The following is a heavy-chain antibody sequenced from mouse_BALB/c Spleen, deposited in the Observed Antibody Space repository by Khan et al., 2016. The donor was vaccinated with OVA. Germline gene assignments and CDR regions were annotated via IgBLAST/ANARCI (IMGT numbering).Heavy chain of an antibody. CDR1: GYTFTNYG. D-gene: IGHD3-3*01. CDR3: ERGGRRAMDY. Sequence: QIQLVQSGPDLKKPGETVKISCKASGYTFTNYGINWVKQAPGKDLKWMGWIYTYTGEPTYADDFKGRFAFSLVTSASTAYLQINNLKNEDTARYFCERGGRRAMDYWGQGTSVTVSS. V-gene: IGHV9-3-1*01. CDR2: IYTYTGEP. J-gene: IGHJ4*01.